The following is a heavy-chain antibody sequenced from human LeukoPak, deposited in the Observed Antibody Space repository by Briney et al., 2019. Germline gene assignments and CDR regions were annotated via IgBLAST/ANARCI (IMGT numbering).Heavy chain of an antibody. D-gene: IGHD6-19*01. CDR3: ARGAVAGTSPFTDY. CDR1: GYTFTSYD. J-gene: IGHJ4*02. Sequence: ASVKVSCKASGYTFTSYDINWVRQATGQGLEWMGWMHPNSGNTGLAQKFLGRVVMTRNTSIGTAYMELSSLTSEDTAVYYCARGAVAGTSPFTDYWGQGTLVTVSS. CDR2: MHPNSGNT. V-gene: IGHV1-8*01.